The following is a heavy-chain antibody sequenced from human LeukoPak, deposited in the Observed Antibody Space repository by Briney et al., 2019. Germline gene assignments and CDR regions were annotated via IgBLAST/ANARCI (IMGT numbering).Heavy chain of an antibody. CDR3: AADRSNWNDVTDFDY. V-gene: IGHV1-8*01. D-gene: IGHD1-1*01. CDR1: GYTFTSYD. CDR2: MNPNSGNT. Sequence: GASVKVSCKASGYTFTSYDINWVRQATGQGLEWMGWMNPNSGNTGYAQNFQGRVTMTRNTSISTPYMELSSLRSEDTAVYYCAADRSNWNDVTDFDYWGQGTLVTVSS. J-gene: IGHJ4*02.